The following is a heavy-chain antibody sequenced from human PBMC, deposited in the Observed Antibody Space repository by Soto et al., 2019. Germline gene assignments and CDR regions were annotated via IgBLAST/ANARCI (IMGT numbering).Heavy chain of an antibody. Sequence: GGSLRLSCAASGFTFSSYGMHWVRQAPGKGLEWVAVIWYDGSNKYYADSVKGRFTISRDNSKNTLYLQMNSLRAEDTAVYYCARDPHKAVAGYYFDYWGQGTLVTVSS. D-gene: IGHD6-19*01. CDR3: ARDPHKAVAGYYFDY. J-gene: IGHJ4*02. CDR1: GFTFSSYG. CDR2: IWYDGSNK. V-gene: IGHV3-33*01.